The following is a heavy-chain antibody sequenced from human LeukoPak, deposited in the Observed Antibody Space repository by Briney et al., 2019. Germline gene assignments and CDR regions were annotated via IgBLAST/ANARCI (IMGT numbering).Heavy chain of an antibody. Sequence: SETLSLTCTVSGGSISSYYWSWIRQPAGKGLEWIGRIYTSGSTNYNPSLKSRVTMSVDTPKNQFSLKLSSVTAADTAVYYCARGGVERSVTPRYYYYYYMDVWGKGTTVTVSS. V-gene: IGHV4-4*07. D-gene: IGHD4-17*01. CDR2: IYTSGST. J-gene: IGHJ6*03. CDR1: GGSISSYY. CDR3: ARGGVERSVTPRYYYYYYMDV.